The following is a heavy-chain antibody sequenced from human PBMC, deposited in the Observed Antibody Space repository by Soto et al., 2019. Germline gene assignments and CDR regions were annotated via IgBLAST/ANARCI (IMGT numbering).Heavy chain of an antibody. Sequence: QVQLVQSGAEVKKPGSSVKVSCKASGGTFSSYAISWVRQAPGQGLEWLGGIIPIFGTANYAQKFQGRVTITADESTSTAYMEQSSLRSEDTAVCYCARITPTGWTKYYYGMDVWCQGTTVTVSS. D-gene: IGHD2-15*01. J-gene: IGHJ6*02. CDR1: GGTFSSYA. V-gene: IGHV1-69*01. CDR2: IIPIFGTA. CDR3: ARITPTGWTKYYYGMDV.